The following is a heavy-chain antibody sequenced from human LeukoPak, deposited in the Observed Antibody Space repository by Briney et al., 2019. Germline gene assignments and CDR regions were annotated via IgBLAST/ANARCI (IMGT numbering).Heavy chain of an antibody. D-gene: IGHD2-21*01. CDR2: FDPEDGET. CDR1: GYTLTELS. J-gene: IGHJ4*02. CDR3: ATDLSFLGFPGY. Sequence: ASVKVSCKVSGYTLTELSMHWVRQAPGKGLEGMGGFDPEDGETIYAQKFQGRVTMTEDTSTDTAYMELSSLRSEDTAVYYCATDLSFLGFPGYWGQGTLVTVSS. V-gene: IGHV1-24*01.